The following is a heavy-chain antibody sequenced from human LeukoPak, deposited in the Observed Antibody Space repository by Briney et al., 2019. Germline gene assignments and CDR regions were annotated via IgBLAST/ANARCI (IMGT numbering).Heavy chain of an antibody. V-gene: IGHV3-21*04. CDR2: ISSSSSYI. CDR3: AKEATMVRGVNDY. J-gene: IGHJ4*02. D-gene: IGHD3-10*01. Sequence: PGGSLRLSCAASGFTFSSYSMNWVRQAPGKGLEWVSSISSSSSYIYYADSVKGRFTISRDNAKNSLYLQMDSLRAEDTAVYYCAKEATMVRGVNDYWGQGTLVTVSS. CDR1: GFTFSSYS.